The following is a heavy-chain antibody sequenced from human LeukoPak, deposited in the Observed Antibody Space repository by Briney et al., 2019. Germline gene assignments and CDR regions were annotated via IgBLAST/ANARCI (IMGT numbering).Heavy chain of an antibody. D-gene: IGHD3-10*01. CDR3: AKPGAFTMVLTNYFDP. Sequence: PGGSLRLSCAASGFTFSSYAMSWVRQAPGRGLEWVSAISGRSGNTYYANSVKGRFTISRDNSKNTLYLQMNSLRAEDTAVYYCAKPGAFTMVLTNYFDPWGQGTLVTVSS. CDR2: ISGRSGNT. CDR1: GFTFSSYA. J-gene: IGHJ5*02. V-gene: IGHV3-23*01.